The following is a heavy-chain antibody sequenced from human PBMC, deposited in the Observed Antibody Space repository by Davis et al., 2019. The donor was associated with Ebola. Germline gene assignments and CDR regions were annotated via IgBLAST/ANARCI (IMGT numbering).Heavy chain of an antibody. V-gene: IGHV3-30*18. D-gene: IGHD5-24*01. J-gene: IGHJ4*02. Sequence: PGGSLRLSCAASGFTFSSYGMHWVRQAPGKGLEWVAVISYDGSNKYYADSVKGRFTISRDNSKNTLYLQMNSLRAEDTAVYYCAKLEMATYWGQGTLVTVSS. CDR1: GFTFSSYG. CDR3: AKLEMATY. CDR2: ISYDGSNK.